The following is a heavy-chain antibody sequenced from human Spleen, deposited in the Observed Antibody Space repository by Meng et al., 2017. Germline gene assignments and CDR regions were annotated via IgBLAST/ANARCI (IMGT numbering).Heavy chain of an antibody. J-gene: IGHJ4*02. CDR1: GVSISSNAYH. V-gene: IGHV4-39*07. CDR2: MYYDGST. CDR3: ARTENFGTSWYPHY. D-gene: IGHD6-13*01. Sequence: QVPLQAPVPGLVMPSDTPPLTSTFSGVSISSNAYHWGWIRQPPGEGLEWIGTMYYDGSTYYNPSLKSRVTTSVDTSKNQFSLKLTSVTAADTAMYYCARTENFGTSWYPHYWGQGTLVTVSS.